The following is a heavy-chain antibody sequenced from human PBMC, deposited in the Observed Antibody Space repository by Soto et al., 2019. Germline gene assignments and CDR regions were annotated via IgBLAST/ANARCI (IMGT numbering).Heavy chain of an antibody. D-gene: IGHD3-3*01. J-gene: IGHJ5*02. CDR1: GGSISSGDYY. Sequence: TLSLTCTVSGGSISSGDYYCSWIRQPPGKGLEWIGYIYYSGSTYYNPSLKSRVTISVDTSKNQFSLKLSSVTAADTAVYYCARGTYYDFWSGNNWLDPWGQGTLVTVSS. V-gene: IGHV4-30-4*01. CDR3: ARGTYYDFWSGNNWLDP. CDR2: IYYSGST.